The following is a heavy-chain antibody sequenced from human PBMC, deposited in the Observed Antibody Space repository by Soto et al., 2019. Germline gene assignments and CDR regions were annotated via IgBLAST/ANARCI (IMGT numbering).Heavy chain of an antibody. CDR2: IVVGSGNT. CDR3: AAERQGVYDTSFGYDE. Sequence: SVNVSCPASGFTFTSSAVQWVRQARGQRLEWIGWIVVGSGNTNYAQKFQERVTITRDMSTSTAYMELSSLRSEDTAVYYCAAERQGVYDTSFGYDECGKGNLVRVYS. V-gene: IGHV1-58*01. CDR1: GFTFTSSA. J-gene: IGHJ4*02. D-gene: IGHD3-22*01.